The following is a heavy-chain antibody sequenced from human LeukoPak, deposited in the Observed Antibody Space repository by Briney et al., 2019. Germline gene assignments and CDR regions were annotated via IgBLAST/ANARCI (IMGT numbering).Heavy chain of an antibody. CDR3: ASEVSGSYPSFDY. J-gene: IGHJ4*02. CDR2: ISSSSSTI. V-gene: IGHV3-48*01. Sequence: GGSLRLSCAASGFTVNSNYMNWVRQAPGKGLEWVSYISSSSSTIYYADSVKGRFTISRDNAKNSLYLQMNSLRAEDTAVYYCASEVSGSYPSFDYWGQGTLVTVSS. D-gene: IGHD1-26*01. CDR1: GFTVNSNY.